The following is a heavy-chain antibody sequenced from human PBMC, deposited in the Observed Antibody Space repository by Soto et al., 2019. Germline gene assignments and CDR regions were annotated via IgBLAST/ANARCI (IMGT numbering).Heavy chain of an antibody. J-gene: IGHJ4*02. CDR2: INHSGST. Sequence: PSETLSLTCAVYGGSFSGYYWSWIRQPPGKGLEWIGEINHSGSTNYNPSLKSRVTISVDTSKNQFSLKLSSVTAADTAVYYCARQTRATIFGVVMPIEYDYWGQGTLVTVSS. D-gene: IGHD3-3*01. CDR3: ARQTRATIFGVVMPIEYDY. CDR1: GGSFSGYY. V-gene: IGHV4-34*01.